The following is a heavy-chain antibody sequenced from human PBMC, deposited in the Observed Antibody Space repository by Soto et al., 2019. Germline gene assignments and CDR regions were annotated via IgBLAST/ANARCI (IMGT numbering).Heavy chain of an antibody. D-gene: IGHD6-13*01. CDR2: IDPSDSYT. CDR1: GYSFTSYW. Sequence: PGESLKISCKGSGYSFTSYWISWVRQMPGKGLEWMGRIDPSDSYTNYSPSFQGQVTISADKSISTAYLQWSSLKASDTAMYYCAIPIAAAAPDAFDIWGQGTIVTV. J-gene: IGHJ3*02. V-gene: IGHV5-10-1*04. CDR3: AIPIAAAAPDAFDI.